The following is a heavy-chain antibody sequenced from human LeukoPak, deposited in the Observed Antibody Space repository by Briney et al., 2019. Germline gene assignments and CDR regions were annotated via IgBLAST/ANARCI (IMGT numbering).Heavy chain of an antibody. V-gene: IGHV1-69*13. J-gene: IGHJ6*03. CDR3: ARDVRVVVPAAIGYYYYYYMDV. CDR2: IIPIFGTA. CDR1: GGTFSSYA. Sequence: PVKVSCKASGGTFSSYAISWVRQAPGQGLEWMGGIIPIFGTANYAKKFQGRVTIPADESTSTAYMELSSLRSEDTAVYYCARDVRVVVPAAIGYYYYYYMDVWGKGTTVTVSS. D-gene: IGHD2-2*01.